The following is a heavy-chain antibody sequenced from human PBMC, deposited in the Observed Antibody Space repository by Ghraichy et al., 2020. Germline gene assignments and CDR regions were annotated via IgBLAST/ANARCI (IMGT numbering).Heavy chain of an antibody. CDR1: GFTFSSYA. J-gene: IGHJ4*02. CDR2: ISGSGGST. CDR3: AKGIVGTVSASDY. Sequence: GESLNISCAASGFTFSSYAITWVRQAPGKGLEWVSSISGSGGSTYYADSVKGRFTISRDKSKNTLYLQMNSLRVEDTAVFYCAKGIVGTVSASDYWGQGTLVTVSS. D-gene: IGHD1-26*01. V-gene: IGHV3-23*01.